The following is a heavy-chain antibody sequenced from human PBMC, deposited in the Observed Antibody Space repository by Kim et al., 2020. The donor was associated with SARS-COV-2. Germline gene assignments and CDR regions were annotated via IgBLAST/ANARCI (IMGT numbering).Heavy chain of an antibody. CDR3: ARENWSNEGGAFDI. CDR2: ISYDGSNK. CDR1: GFTFSSYA. D-gene: IGHD1-1*01. Sequence: GGSLRLSCAASGFTFSSYAMHWVRQAPGKGLEWVAVISYDGSNKYYADSVKGRFTISRDNSKNTLYLQMNSLRAEDTAVYYCARENWSNEGGAFDIWGQGTMVTVSS. V-gene: IGHV3-30-3*01. J-gene: IGHJ3*02.